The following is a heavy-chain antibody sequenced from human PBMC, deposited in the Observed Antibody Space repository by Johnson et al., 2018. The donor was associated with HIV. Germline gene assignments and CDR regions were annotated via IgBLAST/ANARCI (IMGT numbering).Heavy chain of an antibody. D-gene: IGHD1-14*01. CDR3: ARGRSGILILDDAFDI. V-gene: IGHV3-66*01. CDR2: IYTGGNT. Sequence: VQLVESGGGLVQPGGSLRLSCAASGFTVTSHYMSWVRQAPGMGLEWVSVIYTGGNTYYANSVKDRFTISRDISKNTLYLEMNIMRAEYTAVYYCARGRSGILILDDAFDIWGQGTMVTVSS. J-gene: IGHJ3*02. CDR1: GFTVTSHY.